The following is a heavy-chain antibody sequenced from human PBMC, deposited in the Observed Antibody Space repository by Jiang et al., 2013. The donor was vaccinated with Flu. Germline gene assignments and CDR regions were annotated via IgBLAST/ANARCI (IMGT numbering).Heavy chain of an antibody. Sequence: VQLVESGGGLVQPGKSLRLSCTASGFTFDDYAMHWVREVPGKGLEWVSGISWDSGTINYADSVEGRFTVSRDNAKNSLYLQLNSLRADDTALYYCAKDATVNSGTYSSIGFYFDYWGQGTLVTVSS. CDR2: ISWDSGTI. V-gene: IGHV3-9*01. D-gene: IGHD1-26*01. CDR1: GFTFDDYA. J-gene: IGHJ4*02. CDR3: AKDATVNSGTYSSIGFYFDY.